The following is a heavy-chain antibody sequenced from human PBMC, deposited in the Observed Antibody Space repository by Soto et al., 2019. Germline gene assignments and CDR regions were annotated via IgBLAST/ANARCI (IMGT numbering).Heavy chain of an antibody. J-gene: IGHJ4*02. CDR1: GLTFSSYA. V-gene: IGHV3-23*01. D-gene: IGHD3-10*01. CDR3: AKRFRGVLLNPEVD. CDR2: ISGSGGYT. Sequence: EVQLLESGGDLVQPGGSLRLSCAASGLTFSSYAMSWVRQAPGKGLEWVAVISGSGGYTDYADSVKGRFTISRDNSNNTPFLQMNSLRARDTALYYCAKRFRGVLLNPEVDWGQGTLVTVSS.